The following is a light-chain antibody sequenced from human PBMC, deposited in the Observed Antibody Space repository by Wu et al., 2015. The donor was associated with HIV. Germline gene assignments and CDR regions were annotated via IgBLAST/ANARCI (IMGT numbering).Light chain of an antibody. CDR1: HSISNK. J-gene: IGKJ2*03. Sequence: ETVMTQSPGTLSVSPGERATLSCRATHSISNKLAWYQQKPGQAPRLLISDASTRATGIPARFSGSGSGTEFTLTISSLQSEDFAVYFCQQYDNWPPQYSFGQGTKLEIK. CDR3: QQYDNWPPQYS. V-gene: IGKV3-15*01. CDR2: DAS.